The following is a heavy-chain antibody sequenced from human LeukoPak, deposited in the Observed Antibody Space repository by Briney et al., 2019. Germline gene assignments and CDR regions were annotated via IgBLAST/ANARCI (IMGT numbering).Heavy chain of an antibody. V-gene: IGHV1-2*02. Sequence: ASVKVSCKASGYTFTAYYMHWVRQAPGQGLEWMGWIHPNSGGTNYAQRFQGRVTMTRDTSISTAYMELSRLRSDDTAVYYCARDGDYGSGSYYRGFFDYWGQGTQVTVPS. CDR1: GYTFTAYY. J-gene: IGHJ4*02. CDR3: ARDGDYGSGSYYRGFFDY. CDR2: IHPNSGGT. D-gene: IGHD3-10*01.